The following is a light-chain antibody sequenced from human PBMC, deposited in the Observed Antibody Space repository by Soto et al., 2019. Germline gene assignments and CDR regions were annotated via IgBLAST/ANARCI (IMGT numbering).Light chain of an antibody. V-gene: IGLV2-11*01. J-gene: IGLJ2*01. CDR1: SSDVGGYNY. CDR2: DVS. Sequence: QSALTQPRSVSGSPGQSVTISCTGTSSDVGGYNYVSWYQQHPGKAPKLLIYDVSKRLSGVPDRFSASKSGNTASLTISGLQADEGGDYYCWSYAGSYPVVFGGGTKLTVL. CDR3: WSYAGSYPVV.